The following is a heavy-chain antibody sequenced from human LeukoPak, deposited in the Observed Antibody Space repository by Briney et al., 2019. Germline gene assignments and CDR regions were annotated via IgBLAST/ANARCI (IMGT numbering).Heavy chain of an antibody. CDR1: GFTFSSYA. CDR2: ISYDGSNE. D-gene: IGHD2-21*01. V-gene: IGHV3-30*04. Sequence: GGPLRLSCAASGFTFSSYAMHWVRQAPGKGLEWVALISYDGSNEYYADSVKGRFTISRDNSKNTLYLQMNSLRAEDTAVYYCAREGLRNPGDYWGQGTLVTVSS. CDR3: AREGLRNPGDY. J-gene: IGHJ4*02.